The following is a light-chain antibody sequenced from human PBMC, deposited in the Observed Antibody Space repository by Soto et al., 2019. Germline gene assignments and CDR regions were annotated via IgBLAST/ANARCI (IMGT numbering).Light chain of an antibody. CDR1: SSNIGAGYD. V-gene: IGLV1-40*01. J-gene: IGLJ2*01. Sequence: QSVLTQPPSVSGAPGQRVTISCTGSSSNIGAGYDVHWYQQLPGTAPKILIYGNSNRPSGVPDRFSGSKSGTSASLAITGLQAEDEAYYYCQSYDSSLSGVVFGGGTKLTVL. CDR2: GNS. CDR3: QSYDSSLSGVV.